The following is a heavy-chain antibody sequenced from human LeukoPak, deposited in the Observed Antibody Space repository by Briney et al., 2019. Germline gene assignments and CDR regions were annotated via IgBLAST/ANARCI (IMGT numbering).Heavy chain of an antibody. CDR3: ASLPTASYDSSGYFPSTTTFEDY. CDR2: IYFSGST. D-gene: IGHD3-22*01. Sequence: SETLSLTCIVSGDTISSTSYYWAWIRQPPGKELEWIGSIYFSGSTYYNPSLKSRVTISVDTSKNQFSLKLSSVTAADTAVYYCASLPTASYDSSGYFPSTTTFEDYWGQGTLVTVSS. J-gene: IGHJ4*02. V-gene: IGHV4-39*01. CDR1: GDTISSTSYY.